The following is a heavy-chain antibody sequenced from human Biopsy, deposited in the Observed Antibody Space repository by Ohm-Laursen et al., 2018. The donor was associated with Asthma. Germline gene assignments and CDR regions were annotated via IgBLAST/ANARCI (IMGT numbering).Heavy chain of an antibody. D-gene: IGHD5-18*01. CDR2: IYYSGET. J-gene: IGHJ4*02. CDR3: ARNLPGYTYGPFED. CDR1: GASITTSPSY. Sequence: SDTLSLTCTVPGASITTSPSYWSWLRLLPGKGLEWIGCIYYSGETFFNPSLKNPLFMSLDSSKNQFSLKMTSVTVADTAVYFCARNLPGYTYGPFEDWGQGTLVTVSS. V-gene: IGHV4-31*01.